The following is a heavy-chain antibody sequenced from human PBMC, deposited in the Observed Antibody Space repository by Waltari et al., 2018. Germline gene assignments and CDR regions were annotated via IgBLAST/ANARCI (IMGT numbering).Heavy chain of an antibody. V-gene: IGHV1-2*02. D-gene: IGHD3-3*01. CDR1: GYTFTGYY. CDR2: INPNSGGT. J-gene: IGHJ6*03. Sequence: QVQLVQSGAEVKKPGASVKVSCKASGYTFTGYYMHWVRQAPGQGLEWMGWINPNSGGTNYAQKFQGRVTMTRDTSISTAYMELSRLRSDDTAVYYCARDHRYDFWIGYYTGPMDVWGKGTTVTVSS. CDR3: ARDHRYDFWIGYYTGPMDV.